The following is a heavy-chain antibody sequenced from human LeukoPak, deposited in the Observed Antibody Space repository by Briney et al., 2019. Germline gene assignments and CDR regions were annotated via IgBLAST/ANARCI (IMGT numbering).Heavy chain of an antibody. D-gene: IGHD2-2*01. V-gene: IGHV3-74*01. J-gene: IGHJ6*03. CDR1: GFTFSDYW. Sequence: PGGSLRLSCAASGFTFSDYWMHWVRQTPGRGLVWVSRINPDGSDILYADSVKGRFSISRDNAKNMLYLLLNSLRAEDTAVYYCARDRPFDQLPLSGYMDVWGKGTTVTVSS. CDR3: ARDRPFDQLPLSGYMDV. CDR2: INPDGSDI.